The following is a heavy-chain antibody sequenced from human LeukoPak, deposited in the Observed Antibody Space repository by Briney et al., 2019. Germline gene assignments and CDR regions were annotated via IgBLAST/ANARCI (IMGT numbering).Heavy chain of an antibody. D-gene: IGHD6-19*01. CDR3: ARDTSVAGLFDY. V-gene: IGHV3-30*04. CDR1: GFTFSSYA. J-gene: IGHJ4*02. Sequence: GGSLRLSCAASGFTFSSYAMHWVRQAPGKGLEGVAVISYDGSNKYYADSVKGRFTISRDNSKNTLYLQMNSLRAEDTAVYYCARDTSVAGLFDYWGQGTLVTVSS. CDR2: ISYDGSNK.